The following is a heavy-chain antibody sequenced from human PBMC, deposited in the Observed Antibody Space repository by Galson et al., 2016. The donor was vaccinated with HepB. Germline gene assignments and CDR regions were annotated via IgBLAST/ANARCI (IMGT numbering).Heavy chain of an antibody. V-gene: IGHV3-23*01. CDR1: GFPFSNYA. CDR3: AKPKPEYFTNGICFFFDR. D-gene: IGHD2-8*01. CDR2: ISASGGNT. J-gene: IGHJ4*02. Sequence: SLRLSCAASGFPFSNYAMSWVRQAPGKGLEWVSGISASGGNTYHAGPVRGRFTISRDNSKDTLFLQLDSLTVDDTAVYFCAKPKPEYFTNGICFFFDRWGQGIQVIVSS.